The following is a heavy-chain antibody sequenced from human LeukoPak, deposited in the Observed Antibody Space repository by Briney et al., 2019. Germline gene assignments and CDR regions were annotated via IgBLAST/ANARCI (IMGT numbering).Heavy chain of an antibody. J-gene: IGHJ3*02. V-gene: IGHV3-23*01. CDR2: LTDSGGTT. CDR1: GFTFGNYA. Sequence: GGSLRLSCVASGFTFGNYAMGWLRQVPGRRPEWVSSLTDSGGTTYYVDSVKGRFAISRDNSKNTLYLHMNSLRADDTAVYYCAKKRDAFDIWGQGTVVTVSS. CDR3: AKKRDAFDI. D-gene: IGHD5-24*01.